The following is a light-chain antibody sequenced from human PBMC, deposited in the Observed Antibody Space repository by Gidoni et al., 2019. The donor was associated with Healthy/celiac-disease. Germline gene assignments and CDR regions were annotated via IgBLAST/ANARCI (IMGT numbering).Light chain of an antibody. CDR2: GAS. CDR3: QQYNNWPLT. CDR1: QSVSSN. Sequence: EIVMTQSPATLSVSPGERATLSCRASQSVSSNLAWYQQKPGQAPRLLIDGASTRATGIPGRFSGSGSGTEFTLTISSLQSEDFAVYYWQQYNNWPLTFGQXTKVEIK. J-gene: IGKJ1*01. V-gene: IGKV3-15*01.